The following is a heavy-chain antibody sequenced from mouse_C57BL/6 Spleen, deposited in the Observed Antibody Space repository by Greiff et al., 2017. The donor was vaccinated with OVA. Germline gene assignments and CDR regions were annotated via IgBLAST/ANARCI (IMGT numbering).Heavy chain of an antibody. J-gene: IGHJ2*01. D-gene: IGHD2-1*01. CDR3: ARSAYGNYDY. V-gene: IGHV1-54*01. CDR1: GYAFTNYL. CDR2: FNPGSGGT. Sequence: QVQLQQSGAELVRPGTSVKVSCKASGYAFTNYLIEWVKQRPGQGLEWIGVFNPGSGGTNYNEKFKGKATLTADKSSSTAYMQLSSLTSEDSAVYFCARSAYGNYDYWGQGTTLTVSS.